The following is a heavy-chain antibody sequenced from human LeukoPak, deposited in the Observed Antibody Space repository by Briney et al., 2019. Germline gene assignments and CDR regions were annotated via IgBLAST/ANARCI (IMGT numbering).Heavy chain of an antibody. CDR3: AKDGAEGYCSGGSCYGYYYYGMDV. D-gene: IGHD2-15*01. CDR1: GFTFSSYA. Sequence: GGSLRLSCAASGFTFSSYAMSWVPQAPGKGLEWVSVISGSGGGTYYADSVKGRFTISRDNSKNTLYLQMNSLRAEDTAVYYCAKDGAEGYCSGGSCYGYYYYGMDVWGQGTTVTVSS. CDR2: ISGSGGGT. J-gene: IGHJ6*02. V-gene: IGHV3-23*01.